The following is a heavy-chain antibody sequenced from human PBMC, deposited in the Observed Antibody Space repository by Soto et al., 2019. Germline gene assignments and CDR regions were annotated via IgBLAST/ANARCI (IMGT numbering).Heavy chain of an antibody. CDR2: IYYSGST. V-gene: IGHV4-61*01. CDR3: ARTGLSHYDSSGYPY. D-gene: IGHD3-22*01. CDR1: GGSVSSGSYY. Sequence: SETLSLTCTVSGGSVSSGSYYWSWIRQPPGKGLEWIGYIYYSGSTNYNPSLKSRVTISVDTSKNQFSLKLSSVTAADTAVYYCARTGLSHYDSSGYPYWGQGTLVTVSS. J-gene: IGHJ4*02.